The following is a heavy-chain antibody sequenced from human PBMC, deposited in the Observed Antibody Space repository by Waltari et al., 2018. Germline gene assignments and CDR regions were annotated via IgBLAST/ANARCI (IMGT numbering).Heavy chain of an antibody. D-gene: IGHD6-6*01. Sequence: EVQLVESGGGLVQPGGSLRLSCAASGFTFSSYSMNWVRQAPGKGLEWVSYISSSSSTIYYADSVKGRFTISRDNAKNSLYLQMNSLRAEDTAVYYCARGDDEAIAARLWYYYGMDVWGQGTTVTVSS. CDR2: ISSSSSTI. V-gene: IGHV3-48*04. CDR1: GFTFSSYS. J-gene: IGHJ6*02. CDR3: ARGDDEAIAARLWYYYGMDV.